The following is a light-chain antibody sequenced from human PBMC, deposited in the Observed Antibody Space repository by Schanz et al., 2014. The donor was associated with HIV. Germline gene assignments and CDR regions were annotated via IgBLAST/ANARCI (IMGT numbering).Light chain of an antibody. V-gene: IGLV2-8*01. CDR2: DVS. Sequence: QSALTQPASVSGSPGQSITISCTGTSSDVGGYNYVSWYQQHPGKAPKLMIYDVSNRPSGVPDRFSGSKSGNTASLTVSGLQAEDEADYYCTSYGGPNTYVFGSGTKLTVL. CDR3: TSYGGPNTYV. CDR1: SSDVGGYNY. J-gene: IGLJ1*01.